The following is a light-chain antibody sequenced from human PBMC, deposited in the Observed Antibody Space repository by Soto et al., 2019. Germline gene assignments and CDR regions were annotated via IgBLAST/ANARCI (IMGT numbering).Light chain of an antibody. CDR3: QQYYSAPRT. CDR2: WAS. V-gene: IGKV4-1*01. CDR1: QSVLYSSNNKNY. Sequence: IVMSLSPDSLAVSLGEGDTFDCESSQSVLYSSNNKNYLAWYQQKPGQPPKLLIYWASTRESGVPDRFSGSGSGTDFTLTIRSLQAEDVAVYYCQQYYSAPRTFGQGTKVDIK. J-gene: IGKJ1*01.